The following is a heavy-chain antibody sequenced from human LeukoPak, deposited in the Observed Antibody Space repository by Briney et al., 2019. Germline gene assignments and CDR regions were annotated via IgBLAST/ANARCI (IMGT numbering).Heavy chain of an antibody. J-gene: IGHJ4*02. D-gene: IGHD3-10*01. Sequence: SCKASGGTFSSYAISWVRQAPGKGLEWVAVISYDGSNKYYADSVKGRFTISRDNSKNTLYLQMNSLRAEDTAVYYCARDPRITMVRGVMGFDYWGQGTLVTVSS. CDR2: ISYDGSNK. CDR1: GGTFSSYA. CDR3: ARDPRITMVRGVMGFDY. V-gene: IGHV3-30-3*01.